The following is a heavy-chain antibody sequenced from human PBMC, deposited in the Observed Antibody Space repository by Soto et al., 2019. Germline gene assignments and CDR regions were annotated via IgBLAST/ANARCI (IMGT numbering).Heavy chain of an antibody. V-gene: IGHV4-34*01. CDR1: GGSISSYY. CDR2: INHSGST. D-gene: IGHD4-17*01. Sequence: PSETLSLTCTVSGGSISSYYWSWIRQPPGKGLEWIGEINHSGSTNYNPSLKSRVTISLDKSKKQFSLKLSSVTAADTAVYYCARDPGDGDYEGYYYYGMDVWGQGTTVTVSS. J-gene: IGHJ6*02. CDR3: ARDPGDGDYEGYYYYGMDV.